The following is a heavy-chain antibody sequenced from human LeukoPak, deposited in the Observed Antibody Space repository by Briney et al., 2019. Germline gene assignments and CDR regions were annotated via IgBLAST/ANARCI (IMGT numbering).Heavy chain of an antibody. Sequence: ASVKVSCKASGYTFTTYGITWVRQAPGQGLEWMGWISAYNGNTDYAQKLQGRVTMTTDTSTSTAYMELRSLRSDDTAIYYCARVLITMVRGPPISTDYWGQGTLVTVSS. J-gene: IGHJ4*02. CDR3: ARVLITMVRGPPISTDY. D-gene: IGHD3-10*01. CDR1: GYTFTTYG. CDR2: ISAYNGNT. V-gene: IGHV1-18*01.